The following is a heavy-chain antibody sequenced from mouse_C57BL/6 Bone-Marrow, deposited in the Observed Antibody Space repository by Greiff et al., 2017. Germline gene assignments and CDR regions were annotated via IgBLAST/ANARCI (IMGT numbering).Heavy chain of an antibody. CDR3: RGGACPAWFAY. Sequence: EVQLQQSGTVLARPGASVKMSCKTSGYTFTSYWMHWVKQRPGQGLEWIGAIYPGNSDTSYNQKFKGKAKLTAVTSASTAYLELSRLTNEDSAVYCCRGGACPAWFAYWGQGTLVTVSA. J-gene: IGHJ3*01. CDR2: IYPGNSDT. V-gene: IGHV1-5*01. CDR1: GYTFTSYW.